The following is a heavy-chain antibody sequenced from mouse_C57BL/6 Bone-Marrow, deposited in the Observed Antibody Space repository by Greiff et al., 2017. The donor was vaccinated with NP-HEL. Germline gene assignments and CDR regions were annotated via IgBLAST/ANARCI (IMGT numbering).Heavy chain of an antibody. CDR1: GFTFSSYG. CDR2: ISSGGSYT. Sequence: ESGGDLVKPGGSLKLSCAASGFTFSSYGMSWVRQTPDKRLEWVATISSGGSYTYYPDSVKGRFTISRDNAKNTLYLQMSSLKSEDTAMYYCARHYYSNYFDYWGQGTTLTVSS. D-gene: IGHD2-5*01. J-gene: IGHJ2*01. V-gene: IGHV5-6*01. CDR3: ARHYYSNYFDY.